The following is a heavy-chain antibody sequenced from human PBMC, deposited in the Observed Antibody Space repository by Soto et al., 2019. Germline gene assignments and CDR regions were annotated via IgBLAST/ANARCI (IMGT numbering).Heavy chain of an antibody. V-gene: IGHV3-11*01. CDR1: GSTFSDYY. J-gene: IGHJ4*02. D-gene: IGHD5-12*01. Sequence: GGSLRLSCAASGSTFSDYYMTWIRQAPGKGLEWVAYISGTGVTIKYEDSVKGRFTISRDNAKNSLFLQMNSLRAEDTAVYYCARDAGRDGYTFNYWGQGTQVTVSS. CDR2: ISGTGVTI. CDR3: ARDAGRDGYTFNY.